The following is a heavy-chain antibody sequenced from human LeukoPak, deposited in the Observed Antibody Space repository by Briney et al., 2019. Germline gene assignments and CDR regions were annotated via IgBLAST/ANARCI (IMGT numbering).Heavy chain of an antibody. CDR2: LYYSGST. J-gene: IGHJ4*02. D-gene: IGHD6-19*01. CDR1: GGSISSSSYY. V-gene: IGHV4-39*07. CDR3: AKDASLPIAVAGTIDY. Sequence: SETLSLTCTVSGGSISSSSYYWGWIRQPPGKGLEWIGSLYYSGSTYYSPSLKSRVTISVDTSKNQFSLKLSSVTAADTAVYYCAKDASLPIAVAGTIDYWGQGTLVTVSS.